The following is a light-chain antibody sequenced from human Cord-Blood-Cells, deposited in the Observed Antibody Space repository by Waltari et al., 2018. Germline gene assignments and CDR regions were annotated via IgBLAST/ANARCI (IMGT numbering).Light chain of an antibody. V-gene: IGKV3-15*01. J-gene: IGKJ2*01. Sequence: EIVMTQSPATLSVSPGERATLSCRASQSVSSNLAWYQQQPGQAPSLHIYGASTRSPGIPVSFSVSGSGTEFTLTISSMQSEDFAVYYCQQYNNWPPRYTFGQGTKLEIK. CDR3: QQYNNWPPRYT. CDR1: QSVSSN. CDR2: GAS.